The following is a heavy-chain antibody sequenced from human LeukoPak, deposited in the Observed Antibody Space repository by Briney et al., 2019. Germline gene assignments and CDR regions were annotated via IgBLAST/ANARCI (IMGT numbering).Heavy chain of an antibody. V-gene: IGHV5-51*01. CDR1: GYSFTSYW. CDR3: ATPYPREYCSSTTCYFNY. D-gene: IGHD2-2*01. Sequence: GESLKISCKGSGYSFTSYWIGWVRQMPGKGLEWMGIIYPGDSDTRYSPSFQGQVTISADKSISTAYLQCSSLKASDTAMYYCATPYPREYCSSTTCYFNYWGQGTLVTVSS. CDR2: IYPGDSDT. J-gene: IGHJ4*02.